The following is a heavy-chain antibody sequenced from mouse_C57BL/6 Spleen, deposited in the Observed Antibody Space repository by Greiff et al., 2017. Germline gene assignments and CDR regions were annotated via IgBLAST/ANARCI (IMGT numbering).Heavy chain of an antibody. V-gene: IGHV1-64*01. J-gene: IGHJ4*01. Sequence: QVHVKQPGAELVKPGASVKLSCKASGYTFTSYWMHWVKQRPGQGLEWIGMIHPNSGSTNYNEKFKSKATLTVDKSSSTAYMQLSSLTSEDSAVYYCARWGGSSYYAMDYWGQGTSVTVSS. CDR1: GYTFTSYW. D-gene: IGHD1-1*01. CDR2: IHPNSGST. CDR3: ARWGGSSYYAMDY.